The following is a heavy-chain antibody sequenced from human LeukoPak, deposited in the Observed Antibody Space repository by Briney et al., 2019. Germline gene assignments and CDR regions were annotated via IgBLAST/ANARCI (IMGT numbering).Heavy chain of an antibody. J-gene: IGHJ4*02. D-gene: IGHD4/OR15-4a*01. V-gene: IGHV3-7*01. CDR3: ARGTVVPGYYFDY. Sequence: GGSLRLSCAASGFTFSSYWMSWVRQAPGKGLEWVANIKQDGSEKYYVDSVKGRFTISRDNAENSLYLQMNSLRAEDTAVYYCARGTVVPGYYFDYWGQGTLVTVSS. CDR1: GFTFSSYW. CDR2: IKQDGSEK.